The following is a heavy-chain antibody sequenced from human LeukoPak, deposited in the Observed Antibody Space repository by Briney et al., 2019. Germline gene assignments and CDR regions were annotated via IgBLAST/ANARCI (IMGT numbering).Heavy chain of an antibody. CDR2: IYYSGYT. Sequence: SETLSLTCTVSGGSISTYYWSWIRQPPGKGLEWIGYIYYSGYTDYNPSLKSRVTMSVDTSKNQFSLKLTSVTAADTAVYYCATLQSSGYDYSDYWGQGILVTVSS. D-gene: IGHD3-22*01. CDR3: ATLQSSGYDYSDY. V-gene: IGHV4-59*08. CDR1: GGSISTYY. J-gene: IGHJ4*02.